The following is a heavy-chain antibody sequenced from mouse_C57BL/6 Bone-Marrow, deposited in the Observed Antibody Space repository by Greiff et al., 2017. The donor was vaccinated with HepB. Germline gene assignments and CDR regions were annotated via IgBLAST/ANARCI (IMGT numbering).Heavy chain of an antibody. J-gene: IGHJ3*01. V-gene: IGHV14-1*01. CDR3: APTVYKDYDRFAY. CDR2: IDPEDGDT. CDR1: GFNFTDYY. D-gene: IGHD2-4*01. Sequence: EVQLQQSGAELVRPGASVKLSCTASGFNFTDYYMHWVKQRPEQGLEWIGRIDPEDGDTEYAPKFQGKATMTADTSSNTAYLQLSSLTSEDTAVYYCAPTVYKDYDRFAYWGQGTLVTVSA.